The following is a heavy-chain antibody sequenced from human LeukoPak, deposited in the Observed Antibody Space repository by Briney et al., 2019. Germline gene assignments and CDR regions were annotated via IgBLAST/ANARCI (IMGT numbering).Heavy chain of an antibody. D-gene: IGHD6-19*01. CDR1: GGSFSGDY. J-gene: IGHJ4*02. V-gene: IGHV4-34*01. CDR3: ARGIAVAGRGDYFDY. CDR2: INHSGST. Sequence: NPSETLSLTCAVYGGSFSGDYWSWIRPPPGKGLEWIGEINHSGSTNYNPSLKSRVTISVDTSKNQFSLKLSSVTAADTAVYYCARGIAVAGRGDYFDYWGQGTLVTASS.